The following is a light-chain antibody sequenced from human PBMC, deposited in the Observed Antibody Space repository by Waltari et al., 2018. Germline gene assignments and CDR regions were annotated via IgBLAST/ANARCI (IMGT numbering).Light chain of an antibody. V-gene: IGKV1-NL1*01. CDR3: QQYYSTPPIT. CDR1: QGISNS. J-gene: IGKJ5*01. CDR2: AAS. Sequence: DIQMTQSPSSLSASVGDRVTITCRASQGISNSLAWYQQKPGKAPKLLLYAASRLESGVPSRFSGSGSGTDYTLTISSLQPEDSATYDCQQYYSTPPITFGQGTRLEIK.